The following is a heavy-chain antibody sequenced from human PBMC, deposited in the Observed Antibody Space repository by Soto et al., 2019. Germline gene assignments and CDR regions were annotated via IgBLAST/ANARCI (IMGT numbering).Heavy chain of an antibody. CDR1: GGTFSSYA. V-gene: IGHV1-69*12. CDR2: IIPIFGTA. D-gene: IGHD3-22*01. J-gene: IGHJ5*02. CDR3: ARDRGPSSGYYPYWFDP. Sequence: QVQLVQSGAEVKKPGSSVKVSCKASGGTFSSYAISWVRQAPGQGLEWMGEIIPIFGTANYAQKFQGRVTISADELTCTAYMELSSLRSEATAVYYWARDRGPSSGYYPYWFDPWGQGALVTVSS.